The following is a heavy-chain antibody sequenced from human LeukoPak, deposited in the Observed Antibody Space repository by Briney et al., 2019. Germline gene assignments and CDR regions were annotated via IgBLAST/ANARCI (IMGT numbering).Heavy chain of an antibody. CDR3: ARVRGGSGSSYAADAFDI. J-gene: IGHJ3*02. CDR1: GFTFSSYW. CDR2: INSDGSST. Sequence: PGGSLRLSCAASGFTFSSYWMHWVRQAPGKGLVWVSRINSDGSSTSYADSVKGRFTISRDNAKNTLYLQMNSLRAEDTAVYYCARVRGGSGSSYAADAFDIWGQGTMVTVSS. D-gene: IGHD1-26*01. V-gene: IGHV3-74*01.